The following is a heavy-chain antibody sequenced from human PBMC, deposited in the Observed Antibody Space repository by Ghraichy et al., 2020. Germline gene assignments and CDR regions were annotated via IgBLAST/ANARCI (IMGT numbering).Heavy chain of an antibody. CDR2: IYYSGST. V-gene: IGHV4-39*01. CDR3: ARRVVEYSGSYYGHYYFDY. CDR1: GGSISSSSYY. J-gene: IGHJ4*02. D-gene: IGHD1-26*01. Sequence: SQTLSLTCTVSGGSISSSSYYWGWIRQPPGKGLEWIGSIYYSGSTYYNPSLKSRVTISVDTSKNQFSLKLSSVTAADTAVYYCARRVVEYSGSYYGHYYFDYWGQGTLVTVSS.